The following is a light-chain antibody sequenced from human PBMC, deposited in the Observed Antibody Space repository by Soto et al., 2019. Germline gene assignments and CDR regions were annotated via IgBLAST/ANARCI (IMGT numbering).Light chain of an antibody. CDR2: AAS. V-gene: IGKV1-39*01. Sequence: DIQMTQPPSYMSTSVGDGIPITCRASQSISSYLNWYQQKAGKAPKLLIYAASSLQSGVPSRFSGSGSGTDFALTVTSLQPEDFATYYCLQTYSTPWTFGQGTKVDIK. J-gene: IGKJ1*01. CDR1: QSISSY. CDR3: LQTYSTPWT.